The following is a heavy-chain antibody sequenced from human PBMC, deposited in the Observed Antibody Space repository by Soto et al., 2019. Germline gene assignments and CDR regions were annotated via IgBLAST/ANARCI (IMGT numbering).Heavy chain of an antibody. D-gene: IGHD7-27*01. Sequence: GGSLRLSCAASGFTFSSYSMNWVRQAPGKGLEWVSSISSSSSYIYYADTVKGRFTISRDNAKNSLYLQMNSLRAEDTAVYYCARIRTGDFDYWGQGPLVTVSS. CDR2: ISSSSSYI. CDR1: GFTFSSYS. CDR3: ARIRTGDFDY. J-gene: IGHJ4*02. V-gene: IGHV3-21*01.